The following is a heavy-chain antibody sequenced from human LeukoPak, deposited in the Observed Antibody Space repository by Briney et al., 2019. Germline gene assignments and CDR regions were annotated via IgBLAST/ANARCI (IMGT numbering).Heavy chain of an antibody. J-gene: IGHJ3*02. CDR1: GFTVSSNY. CDR2: IYSGGST. V-gene: IGHV3-53*01. Sequence: GGSLRLSCAASGFTVSSNYMSWVRQAPGKVLEWVSVIYSGGSTYYADSVKGRFTISRDNSKNTLYLQMNSLRAEDTAVYYCAREEGSSDAFDIWGQGTMVTVSS. D-gene: IGHD2-15*01. CDR3: AREEGSSDAFDI.